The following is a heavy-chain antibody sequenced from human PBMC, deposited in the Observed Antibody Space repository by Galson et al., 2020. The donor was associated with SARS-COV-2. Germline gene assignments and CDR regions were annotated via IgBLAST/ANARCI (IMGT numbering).Heavy chain of an antibody. CDR2: IWYDGNSK. CDR3: ARDVDDIPDSASGALHP. D-gene: IGHD3-9*01. V-gene: IGHV3-33*01. Sequence: GGSLRLSCAASGFTFRTYAMHWVRQAPGKGLEWLAVIWYDGNSKYYADSVKGRFTISRDNSKNTVYLRMNSLRAEDTALYYCARDVDDIPDSASGALHPWGQGTRVTVSS. CDR1: GFTFRTYA. J-gene: IGHJ5*02.